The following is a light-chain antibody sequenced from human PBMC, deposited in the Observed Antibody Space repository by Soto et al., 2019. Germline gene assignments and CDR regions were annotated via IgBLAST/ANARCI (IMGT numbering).Light chain of an antibody. CDR2: GAF. CDR3: QQSYITLYS. V-gene: IGKV1-39*01. Sequence: DIQMTQSPSTLSASVGDRVTITCLASQILNNIVSWYQQTPGKAPNLLISGAFNWQSGVPSRFSGSVSGTDFPLTISSLHPEDFATYYCQQSYITLYSFCQGTRLESK. J-gene: IGKJ2*01. CDR1: QILNNI.